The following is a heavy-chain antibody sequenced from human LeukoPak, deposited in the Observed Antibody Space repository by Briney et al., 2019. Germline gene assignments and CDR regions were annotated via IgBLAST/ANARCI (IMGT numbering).Heavy chain of an antibody. CDR3: TTGEWELLRISPTSGDY. D-gene: IGHD1-26*01. V-gene: IGHV3-23*01. Sequence: GGSLRLSCAASGFTFSSYAMSWVRQAPGKGLEWVSAISGSGGSTYYADSVKGRFTISRDNSKNTLYLQMNSLKTEDTAVYYCTTGEWELLRISPTSGDYWGQGTLVTVSS. J-gene: IGHJ4*02. CDR1: GFTFSSYA. CDR2: ISGSGGST.